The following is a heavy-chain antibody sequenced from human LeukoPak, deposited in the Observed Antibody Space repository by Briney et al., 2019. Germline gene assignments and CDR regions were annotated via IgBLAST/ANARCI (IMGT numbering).Heavy chain of an antibody. D-gene: IGHD3-22*01. Sequence: GESLKISCKGSGYRFTTYWIAWLRQMPGKGLEWMGIIYPGDSDTRYSPSFQGQVTISVDKSINTAYLQWRSLKASDTAMYYCARPDYSDDSVDNDAFDIWGQGTMVIVSS. CDR1: GYRFTTYW. J-gene: IGHJ3*02. CDR3: ARPDYSDDSVDNDAFDI. CDR2: IYPGDSDT. V-gene: IGHV5-51*01.